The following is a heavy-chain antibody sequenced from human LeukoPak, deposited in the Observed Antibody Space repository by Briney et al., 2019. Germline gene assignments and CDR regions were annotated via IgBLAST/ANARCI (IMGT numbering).Heavy chain of an antibody. CDR1: EYSFTSYW. D-gene: IGHD3-10*01. Sequence: GESLKISCKGSEYSFTSYWIGWVRQMPGKGLEWMGIIYPGDSDTRYSPSFQGQVTISADKSISTAYLQWSSLKASDTAMYYCARGPITMVRGLEVWGKGTTVTVSS. J-gene: IGHJ6*04. CDR2: IYPGDSDT. V-gene: IGHV5-51*01. CDR3: ARGPITMVRGLEV.